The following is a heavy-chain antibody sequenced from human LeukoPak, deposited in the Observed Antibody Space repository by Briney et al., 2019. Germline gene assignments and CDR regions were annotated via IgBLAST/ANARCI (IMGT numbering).Heavy chain of an antibody. Sequence: GGSLRLSCAASGFTFRNYVMNWVRQAPGKGLEWVSGFSSSGGSTYYADSVKGRITISRENSKNTLYLQMTSLRLEDTAVYFCVRDFPNSKPRFDWWGQGTLVTVSS. CDR3: VRDFPNSKPRFDW. V-gene: IGHV3-23*01. CDR1: GFTFRNYV. CDR2: FSSSGGST. J-gene: IGHJ4*02. D-gene: IGHD2/OR15-2a*01.